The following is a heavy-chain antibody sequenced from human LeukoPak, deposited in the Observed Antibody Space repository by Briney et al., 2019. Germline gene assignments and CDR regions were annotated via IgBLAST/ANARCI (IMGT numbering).Heavy chain of an antibody. CDR3: ARDMGSYSGSYYDS. J-gene: IGHJ5*01. Sequence: GESLRLSCAASRFIFRSYDMNWVRQAPGKGLEWVSYISSSGITMYYADSVKGRFTISRDNSKNSLYLQMNSLRAEDTAIYYCARDMGSYSGSYYDSWGQGTLVTVSS. V-gene: IGHV3-48*03. CDR1: RFIFRSYD. D-gene: IGHD1-26*01. CDR2: ISSSGITM.